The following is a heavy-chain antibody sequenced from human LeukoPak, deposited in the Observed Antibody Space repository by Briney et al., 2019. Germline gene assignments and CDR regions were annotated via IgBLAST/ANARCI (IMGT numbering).Heavy chain of an antibody. V-gene: IGHV4-4*07. D-gene: IGHD5-18*01. CDR2: IYTSGST. J-gene: IGHJ4*02. CDR3: ARDGFGYSYGYYIDY. CDR1: GGSISSYY. Sequence: SETLSLTCTVSGGSISSYYWSWIRQPAGEGLEWIGRIYTSGSTNYNPSLKSRVTMSVDTSKNQFSLKLSSVTAADTAVYYCARDGFGYSYGYYIDYWGQGTLVTVSS.